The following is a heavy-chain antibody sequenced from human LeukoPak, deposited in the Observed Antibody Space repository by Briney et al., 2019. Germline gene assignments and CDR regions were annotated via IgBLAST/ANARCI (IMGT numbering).Heavy chain of an antibody. Sequence: SETLSLTCTVSGGSINNYYWNWIRQPPGKGLEWIGYIYYSGSTNYNPSLKSRVTISVDTSKNQFSLKLNSVTAADTAVYYCARDLGNYFGYFDYWGQGTLVTVSS. CDR1: GGSINNYY. V-gene: IGHV4-59*01. CDR2: IYYSGST. D-gene: IGHD1-7*01. J-gene: IGHJ4*02. CDR3: ARDLGNYFGYFDY.